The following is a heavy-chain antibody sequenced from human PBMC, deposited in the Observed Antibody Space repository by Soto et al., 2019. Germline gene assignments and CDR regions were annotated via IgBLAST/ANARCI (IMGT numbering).Heavy chain of an antibody. CDR3: ARDPRRITIFGVDTRDGTYGMDV. J-gene: IGHJ6*02. CDR2: IWYDGGNK. Sequence: PGGSLRLSCAASGFTFSSYGMHWVRQAPGKGLEWVAVIWYDGGNKYYADSVKGRFTISRDNSKNTLYLQMNSLRAEDTAVYYCARDPRRITIFGVDTRDGTYGMDVWGQGTTVTVSS. CDR1: GFTFSSYG. V-gene: IGHV3-33*01. D-gene: IGHD3-3*01.